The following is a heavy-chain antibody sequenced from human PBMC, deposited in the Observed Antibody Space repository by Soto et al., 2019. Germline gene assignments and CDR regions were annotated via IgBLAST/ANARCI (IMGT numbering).Heavy chain of an antibody. CDR3: ATEGGYPGSNLYGAY. Sequence: EVQLVESGGGLVEPGGSTRLSCVASGFTFTKAYMTWVRQAPGKGLEWVGRIKGSHAGGTTDYATSVKGRFTISRDDSENTLYLQMNRLKTEDASVYYCATEGGYPGSNLYGAYWGQGTLVTVSS. D-gene: IGHD1-26*01. J-gene: IGHJ4*02. V-gene: IGHV3-15*01. CDR2: IKGSHAGGTT. CDR1: GFTFTKAY.